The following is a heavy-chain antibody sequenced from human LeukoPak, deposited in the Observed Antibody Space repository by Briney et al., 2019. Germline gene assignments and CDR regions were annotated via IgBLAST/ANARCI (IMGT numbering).Heavy chain of an antibody. CDR2: ISGSGGST. V-gene: IGHV3-23*01. CDR3: AKDCYDSSGYYYFDY. Sequence: GGSLRLSCAASGFTFSSYAMSWVRQAPGKGLEWVSAISGSGGSTYYADSVKGRFTISRDNSKNTLYLQMNSLRAEDTAVYYCAKDCYDSSGYYYFDYWGQGTLVTVSS. J-gene: IGHJ4*02. D-gene: IGHD3-22*01. CDR1: GFTFSSYA.